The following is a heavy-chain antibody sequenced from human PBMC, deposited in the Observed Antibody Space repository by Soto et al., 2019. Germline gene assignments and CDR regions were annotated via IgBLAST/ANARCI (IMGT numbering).Heavy chain of an antibody. J-gene: IGHJ4*02. CDR1: GYTFTSYA. CDR2: INAGNGNT. D-gene: IGHD1-7*01. Sequence: QVQLVQSGAEVKKPGASVKVSCKASGYTFTSYAMHWVRQAPGQRLEWMGWINAGNGNTKYSQKFQGRVTITRDTSASTAYMELSSLRSEDTAVYYCARGPPYNWNSGYYFDYWGQGTLVTVSS. V-gene: IGHV1-3*01. CDR3: ARGPPYNWNSGYYFDY.